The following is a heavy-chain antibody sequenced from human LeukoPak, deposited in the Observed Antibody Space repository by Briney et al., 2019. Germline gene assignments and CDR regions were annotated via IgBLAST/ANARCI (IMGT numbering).Heavy chain of an antibody. CDR3: ARRPVVVAAPFDY. V-gene: IGHV4-38-2*02. CDR1: GYSITSAYY. J-gene: IGHJ4*02. D-gene: IGHD2-15*01. Sequence: SETLSLTCTVSGYSITSAYYWGWIRQPPGKWLEWIGSFFLKGSTYYNPSLKSRVTISVDTSKNQFSLTLSSVTAADTAVYYCARRPVVVAAPFDYWGQGTLVTVSS. CDR2: FFLKGST.